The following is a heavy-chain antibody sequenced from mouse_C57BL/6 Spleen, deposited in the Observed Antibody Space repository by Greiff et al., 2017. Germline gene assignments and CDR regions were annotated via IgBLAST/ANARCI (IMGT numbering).Heavy chain of an antibody. V-gene: IGHV5-17*01. D-gene: IGHD6-1*01. Sequence: EVQGVVSGGGLVKPGGSLKLSCAASGFTFCDYGMHWVRQAPEKGLEWVAYISSGSSTIYYPDTVKGRFTISRDNAKNTLFLQMTSLRSEDTAMYYCGRRGVAPDWYFDVWGTGTTVTVSA. J-gene: IGHJ1*03. CDR1: GFTFCDYG. CDR3: GRRGVAPDWYFDV. CDR2: ISSGSSTI.